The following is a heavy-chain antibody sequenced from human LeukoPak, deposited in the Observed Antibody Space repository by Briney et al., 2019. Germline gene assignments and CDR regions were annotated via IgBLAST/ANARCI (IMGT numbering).Heavy chain of an antibody. J-gene: IGHJ6*03. Sequence: EASVKVSCKASGYTFTSYGISWVRQAPGQGLEWMGWISAYNGNTNYAQKLQGRVTMTTDTSTSTAYLELRSLRSDDTAVYYCARLAGSGSFYLDRYYYYMDVWGKGTTVTVSS. CDR3: ARLAGSGSFYLDRYYYYMDV. CDR1: GYTFTSYG. V-gene: IGHV1-18*01. D-gene: IGHD3-10*01. CDR2: ISAYNGNT.